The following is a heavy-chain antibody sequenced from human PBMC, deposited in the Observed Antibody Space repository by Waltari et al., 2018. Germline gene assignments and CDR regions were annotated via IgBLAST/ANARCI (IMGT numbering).Heavy chain of an antibody. J-gene: IGHJ4*02. Sequence: QVQLVESGGGVVQPGGCLRLSCAASGFTFSNYGMHWDPQAPGKGLDWVAFIRDDGSNKFYADSVRCRFTISRDNSKNTLFLQMNSLRPEDTAVYYCAKDAYADYYFDYWGQGTLVTVSS. V-gene: IGHV3-30*02. D-gene: IGHD4-17*01. CDR1: GFTFSNYG. CDR2: IRDDGSNK. CDR3: AKDAYADYYFDY.